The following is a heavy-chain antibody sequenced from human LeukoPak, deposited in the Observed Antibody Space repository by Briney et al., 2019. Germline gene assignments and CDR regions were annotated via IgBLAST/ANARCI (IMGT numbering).Heavy chain of an antibody. V-gene: IGHV3-21*01. Sequence: PGGSLRLSCAASGFTFSSYSMNWVRQAPGKGLEWVSSISSSSSYIYYADSVKGRFTISRDNAKNSLYLQMNSLRAEDTAVYYCARAGGYYDSSGYFYWGQGTLVTVSS. J-gene: IGHJ4*02. CDR1: GFTFSSYS. CDR2: ISSSSSYI. D-gene: IGHD3-22*01. CDR3: ARAGGYYDSSGYFY.